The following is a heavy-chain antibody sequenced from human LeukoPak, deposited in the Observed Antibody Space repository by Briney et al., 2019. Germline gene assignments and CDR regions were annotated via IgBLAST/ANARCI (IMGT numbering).Heavy chain of an antibody. CDR3: ARDLEAANTYYFDY. Sequence: HPGGSLRLSCAASGFIFSDHYMDWVRLAPGKGLEWVSIISSAGTTYYADSVKGRFTISRDNSKNTVYLQVNSLRDEDTAVYYCARDLEAANTYYFDYWGQGTMVTVSS. D-gene: IGHD6-13*01. CDR1: GFIFSDHY. V-gene: IGHV3-66*01. J-gene: IGHJ4*02. CDR2: ISSAGTT.